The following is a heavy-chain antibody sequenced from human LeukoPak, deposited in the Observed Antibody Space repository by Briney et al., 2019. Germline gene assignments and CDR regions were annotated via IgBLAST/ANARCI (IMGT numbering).Heavy chain of an antibody. Sequence: PGGSLRLSCAASGFTFSSYGMHWVRQAPGKGLEWVAFIRYDGSNKYYADSVKGRFTISRDNSKNTLYLQMNSLRAEDTAVYYCAKDRKQPPPPYYYYYMDVWGKGTTVTVSS. J-gene: IGHJ6*03. V-gene: IGHV3-30*02. CDR3: AKDRKQPPPPYYYYYMDV. D-gene: IGHD6-13*01. CDR1: GFTFSSYG. CDR2: IRYDGSNK.